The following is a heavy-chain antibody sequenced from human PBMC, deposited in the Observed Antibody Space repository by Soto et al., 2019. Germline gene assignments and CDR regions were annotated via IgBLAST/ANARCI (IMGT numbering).Heavy chain of an antibody. J-gene: IGHJ5*02. CDR1: GYTFTGYY. V-gene: IGHV1-2*04. CDR2: INPNSGGT. Sequence: VASLKVSCKVSGYTFTGYYMHWVRQAPGQGLEWMGWINPNSGGTNYAQKFQGWVTMTRDTSISTAYMELSRLRSDDTAVYYCARGVIAAAAWFDPWGQGTLVTVSS. D-gene: IGHD6-13*01. CDR3: ARGVIAAAAWFDP.